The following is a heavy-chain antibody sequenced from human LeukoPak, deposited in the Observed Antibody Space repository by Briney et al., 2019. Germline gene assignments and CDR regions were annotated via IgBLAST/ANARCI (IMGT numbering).Heavy chain of an antibody. CDR2: VNPNNGVT. Sequence: ASVKVSCKASGYTFTSYDINWVRQAPGQGLEWMGWVNPNNGVTDYAQKFHGRVTLTSDTSITTVYMVLDSLTSDDTAMYFCARVMTTVTKFDSWGQGTLVTVSS. CDR1: GYTFTSYD. CDR3: ARVMTTVTKFDS. J-gene: IGHJ4*02. D-gene: IGHD4-17*01. V-gene: IGHV1-2*02.